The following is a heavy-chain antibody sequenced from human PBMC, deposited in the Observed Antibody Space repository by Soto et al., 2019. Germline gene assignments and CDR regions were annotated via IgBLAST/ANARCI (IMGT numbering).Heavy chain of an antibody. Sequence: GGSLRLSCAASGFTFSDYGMHWVRQAPGKGLEWVAVIWYDGSNKYYADSVKGRFTISRDDSKNTLYLQMNSLRAEDTAVYYCARDPLHYDILTGYSPNYFDFWGQGTLVTVSS. CDR3: ARDPLHYDILTGYSPNYFDF. V-gene: IGHV3-33*01. J-gene: IGHJ4*02. CDR1: GFTFSDYG. D-gene: IGHD3-9*01. CDR2: IWYDGSNK.